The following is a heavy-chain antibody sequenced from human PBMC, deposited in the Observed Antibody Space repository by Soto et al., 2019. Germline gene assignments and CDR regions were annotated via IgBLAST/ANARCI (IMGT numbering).Heavy chain of an antibody. Sequence: PGESMKISCKGSGYSFTSYWIGWVRQMPGKGLEWMGIVHPGNSGTKYSPSFQGQVTISADKSISTAYLQWSSLKASDTAMYYCARHRAVAGRPDYYYELDGWGQGTTVTVSS. CDR3: ARHRAVAGRPDYYYELDG. V-gene: IGHV5-51*01. J-gene: IGHJ6*02. D-gene: IGHD6-19*01. CDR2: VHPGNSGT. CDR1: GYSFTSYW.